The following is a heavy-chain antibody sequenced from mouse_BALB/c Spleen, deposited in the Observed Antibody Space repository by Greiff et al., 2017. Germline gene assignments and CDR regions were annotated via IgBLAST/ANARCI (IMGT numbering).Heavy chain of an antibody. CDR3: ARRGGYDGFDY. CDR1: GFNIKDYY. CDR2: IDPENGNT. Sequence: EVQLQQSGAELVRPGALVKLSCKASGFNIKDYYMHWVKQRPEQGLEWIGWIDPENGNTIYDPKFQGKASITADTSSSTAYLQLSSLTSEDTAVYYCARRGGYDGFDYWGQGTTLTVSS. D-gene: IGHD2-2*01. V-gene: IGHV14-1*02. J-gene: IGHJ2*01.